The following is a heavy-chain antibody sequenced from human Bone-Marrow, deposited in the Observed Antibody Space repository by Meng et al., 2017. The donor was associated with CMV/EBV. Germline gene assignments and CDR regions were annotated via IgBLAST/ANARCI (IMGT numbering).Heavy chain of an antibody. V-gene: IGHV1-46*01. CDR1: GYTFTSYY. Sequence: ASVKVSCKASGYTFTSYYMHWVRQASGQGLEWMGIINPSGGNTNYAQKLQGRVTMTTDTSTSTAYMELRSLRSDDTAVYYCARATWSIVGATTSDYWGQGTLVTGS. CDR3: ARATWSIVGATTSDY. J-gene: IGHJ4*02. CDR2: INPSGGNT. D-gene: IGHD1-26*01.